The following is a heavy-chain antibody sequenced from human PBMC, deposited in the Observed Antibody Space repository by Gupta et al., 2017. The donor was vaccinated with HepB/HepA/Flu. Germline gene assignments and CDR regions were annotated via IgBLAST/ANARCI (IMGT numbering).Heavy chain of an antibody. CDR3: ARDPASGSYYYYYYMDV. CDR2: INPNSGGT. CDR1: GYTFTGYY. V-gene: IGHV1-2*02. Sequence: QVQLVQSGAEVKKPGASVKVSCKASGYTFTGYYMHWVRQAPGQGLEWMGWINPNSGGTNYAQKFQGRVTMTRDTSISTAYMELSRLRSDDTAVYYCARDPASGSYYYYYYMDVWGKGTTVTVSS. D-gene: IGHD1-26*01. J-gene: IGHJ6*03.